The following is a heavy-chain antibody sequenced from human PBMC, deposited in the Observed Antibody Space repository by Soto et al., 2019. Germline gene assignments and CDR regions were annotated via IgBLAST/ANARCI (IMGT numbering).Heavy chain of an antibody. CDR1: GFTFSSYA. D-gene: IGHD2-15*01. V-gene: IGHV3-30-3*01. Sequence: GGSLRLSCAASGFTFSSYAMHWVRQAPGKGLEWVAVISYDGSNKYYADSVKGRFTISRDNSKNTLYLQMNSLRAEDTAVYYCARDQGGGPGYWGQGTLVTVSS. CDR2: ISYDGSNK. CDR3: ARDQGGGPGY. J-gene: IGHJ4*02.